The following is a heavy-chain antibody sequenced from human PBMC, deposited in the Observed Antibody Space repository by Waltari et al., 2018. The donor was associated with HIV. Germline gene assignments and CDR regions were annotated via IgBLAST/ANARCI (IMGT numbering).Heavy chain of an antibody. CDR2: IYSGGST. D-gene: IGHD6-6*01. V-gene: IGHV3-53*02. CDR3: AREGYTRSSGRGNWFDS. Sequence: EVQLVETGGGLILPGGSLRLSCAASAFSVSNKFISWVRQAPGKGLEWVSVIYSGGSTFYADSVRGRFTMSRDTSKNMVYLQMNSLRVEDTAVYYCAREGYTRSSGRGNWFDSWGQGTLVTVSS. CDR1: AFSVSNKF. J-gene: IGHJ5*01.